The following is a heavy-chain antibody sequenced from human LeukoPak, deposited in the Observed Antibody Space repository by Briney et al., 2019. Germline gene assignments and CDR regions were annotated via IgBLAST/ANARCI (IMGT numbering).Heavy chain of an antibody. J-gene: IGHJ5*02. V-gene: IGHV4-4*07. D-gene: IGHD3-10*01. CDR1: GGSISSYY. CDR3: ARGSDGSGSRRGWFDP. CDR2: IYTSGST. Sequence: SETLSLTCTVSGGSISSYYWSWIRQPARKGLEWIGRIYTSGSTNYNPSLKSRVTMSVDTSKNQFSLKLSSVTAADTAVYYCARGSDGSGSRRGWFDPWGQGTLVTVSS.